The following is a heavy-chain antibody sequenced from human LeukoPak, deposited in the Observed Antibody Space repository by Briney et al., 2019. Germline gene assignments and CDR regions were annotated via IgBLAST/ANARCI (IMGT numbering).Heavy chain of an antibody. J-gene: IGHJ3*01. Sequence: GGSLRLSCITSGFTFSNYGSHWVRQAPGKGLEWTAAIWYDGSNQYYPDSVKGRFTISRDNSKNTIYLQMNSLRIEDTAMYYCARDLSSSWSPGVWGQGTMVSVSS. CDR2: IWYDGSNQ. V-gene: IGHV3-33*01. D-gene: IGHD6-13*01. CDR3: ARDLSSSWSPGV. CDR1: GFTFSNYG.